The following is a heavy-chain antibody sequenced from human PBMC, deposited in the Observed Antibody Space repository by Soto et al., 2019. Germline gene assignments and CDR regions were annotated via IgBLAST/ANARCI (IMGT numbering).Heavy chain of an antibody. CDR1: GDSVSSNSAA. CDR2: TYYRSKWYN. CDR3: PRDKARVAVDGTRSRQAFDI. D-gene: IGHD6-19*01. Sequence: SQTLSLTCAISGDSVSSNSAAWNWIRQSPSRGLEWLGRTYYRSKWYNDYAVSVKSRITINPDTSKNQFSLQLNSVTPEDTAVYYCPRDKARVAVDGTRSRQAFDIWGQGTMVTVSS. V-gene: IGHV6-1*01. J-gene: IGHJ3*02.